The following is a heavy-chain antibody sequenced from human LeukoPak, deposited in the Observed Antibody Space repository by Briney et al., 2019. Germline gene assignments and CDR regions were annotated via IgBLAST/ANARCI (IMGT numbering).Heavy chain of an antibody. CDR1: GFTFSSYW. CDR2: IKQDGSEK. CDR3: ARDLSGVTGYTYGRGIDY. J-gene: IGHJ4*02. V-gene: IGHV3-7*01. D-gene: IGHD5-18*01. Sequence: GGSLRLSCAASGFTFSSYWMSWVRQAPGKGLEWVANIKQDGSEKYYVDSVKGRFTISRDNSKNTLYLQMNSLRAEDTAVYYCARDLSGVTGYTYGRGIDYWGQGTLVTVSS.